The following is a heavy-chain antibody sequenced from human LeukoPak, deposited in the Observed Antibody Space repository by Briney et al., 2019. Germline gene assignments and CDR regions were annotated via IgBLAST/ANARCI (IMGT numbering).Heavy chain of an antibody. J-gene: IGHJ6*03. CDR3: ARDSKVASSMDV. CDR2: ISAYNGNT. Sequence: ASVKVSCKASGYTFTSYGISWVRQAPGQGLEWMGWISAYNGNTNYAQKLQGRVTMTTGTSTSTAYMELRSLRSDDTAVYYCARDSKVASSMDVWGKGTTVTVSS. CDR1: GYTFTSYG. V-gene: IGHV1-18*01.